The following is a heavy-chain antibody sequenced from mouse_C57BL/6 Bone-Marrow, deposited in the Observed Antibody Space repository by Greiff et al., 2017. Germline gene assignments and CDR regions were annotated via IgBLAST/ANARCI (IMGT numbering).Heavy chain of an antibody. CDR1: GFTFSDYG. D-gene: IGHD1-1*01. J-gene: IGHJ1*03. CDR3: ARPVVASDWYFDV. CDR2: ISSGSSTI. V-gene: IGHV5-17*01. Sequence: EVMLVESGGGLVKPGGSLKLSCAASGFTFSDYGMHWVRQAPEKGLEWVAYISSGSSTIYYADTVKGRFTISGDNAKNTLFLQMTSLRSEDTAMYYCARPVVASDWYFDVWGTGTTVTVSS.